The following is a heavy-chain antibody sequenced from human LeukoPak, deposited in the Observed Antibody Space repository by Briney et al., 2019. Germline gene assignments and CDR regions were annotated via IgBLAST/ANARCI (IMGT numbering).Heavy chain of an antibody. Sequence: SGGSLRLSCVASGFTMINYAMHWVRQAPGKGLEWVALISYDGTNKYYADSVKGRFAISRDNSKKTVYLQMNSLRADDTAVYFCARARNYYDGSGYPQDAFDLWGQGTMVTVSS. CDR3: ARARNYYDGSGYPQDAFDL. CDR2: ISYDGTNK. J-gene: IGHJ3*01. D-gene: IGHD3-22*01. V-gene: IGHV3-33*01. CDR1: GFTMINYA.